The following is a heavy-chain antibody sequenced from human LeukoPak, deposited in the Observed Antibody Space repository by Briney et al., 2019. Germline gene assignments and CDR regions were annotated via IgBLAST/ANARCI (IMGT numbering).Heavy chain of an antibody. V-gene: IGHV4-4*07. CDR1: GGSFSSYY. CDR3: AIYINTRGVTAYMDV. Sequence: SETLSLTCTVSGGSFSSYYWSWIRQPAGKGLEWIGHIYTSGTTNYNPSLKSRVTMSIDTSKNQFSLKLSSVTAADTAVYYCAIYINTRGVTAYMDVWGKGTTVTVSS. D-gene: IGHD4-11*01. CDR2: IYTSGTT. J-gene: IGHJ6*03.